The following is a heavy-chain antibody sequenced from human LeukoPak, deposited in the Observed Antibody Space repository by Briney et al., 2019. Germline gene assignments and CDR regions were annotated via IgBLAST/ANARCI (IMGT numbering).Heavy chain of an antibody. Sequence: PGGSLRLSCAASGFTFSSYGMHWVRQAPGKGLERVAVISYDGSNKYYADSVKGRFTISRDNSKNTLYLQMNSLRAEDTAVYYCAKESEGFFDYWGQGTLVTVSS. CDR1: GFTFSSYG. J-gene: IGHJ4*02. CDR3: AKESEGFFDY. D-gene: IGHD1-14*01. CDR2: ISYDGSNK. V-gene: IGHV3-30*18.